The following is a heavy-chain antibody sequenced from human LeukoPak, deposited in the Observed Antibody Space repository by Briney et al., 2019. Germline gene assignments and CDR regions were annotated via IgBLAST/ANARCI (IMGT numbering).Heavy chain of an antibody. CDR2: ISSSSSYI. D-gene: IGHD2-21*02. Sequence: GGSLRLSCAASGFTFSSYSMNWVRQAPGKGLEWVSSISSSSSYIYYADSVKGRFTISRDNAKNSLYLQMNSLRAEDTAVYYCARLAYCGGDCWDAGRGLIGWFDPWGQGTLVTVSS. CDR3: ARLAYCGGDCWDAGRGLIGWFDP. J-gene: IGHJ5*02. V-gene: IGHV3-21*01. CDR1: GFTFSSYS.